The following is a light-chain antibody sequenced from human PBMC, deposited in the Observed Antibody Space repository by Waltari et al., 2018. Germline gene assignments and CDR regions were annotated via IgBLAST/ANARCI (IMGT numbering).Light chain of an antibody. V-gene: IGLV2-14*03. CDR2: DVS. J-gene: IGLJ2*01. CDR1: SSYVGGYNY. Sequence: QSALTPPSSVSGSPGQSITISCTGTSSYVGGYNYVFWYQQHPGKAPKLMIYDVSNRPSGVSNRFSGSKSGNTASLTISGLQAEDEADYYCSSYTSSSVVVFGGGTKLTVL. CDR3: SSYTSSSVVV.